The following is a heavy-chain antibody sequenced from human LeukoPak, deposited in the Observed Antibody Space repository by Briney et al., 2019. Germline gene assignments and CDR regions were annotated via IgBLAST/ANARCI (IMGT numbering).Heavy chain of an antibody. J-gene: IGHJ4*02. CDR3: ARGHYAYLDY. D-gene: IGHD2-2*01. CDR2: INHSGST. V-gene: IGHV4-34*01. Sequence: SETLSLTCAVYGGSFSGYYWSWIRQPPGKGLEWIGEINHSGSTNYNPSLKSRVTISVDTSKNQFSLKLSSVTAVDTAVYYCARGHYAYLDYWGQGTLVTVSS. CDR1: GGSFSGYY.